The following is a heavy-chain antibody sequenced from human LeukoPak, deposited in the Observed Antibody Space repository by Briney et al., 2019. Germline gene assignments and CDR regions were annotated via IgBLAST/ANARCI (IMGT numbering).Heavy chain of an antibody. CDR1: GFTLSRYL. CDR3: ARGYGVAY. D-gene: IGHD4/OR15-4a*01. V-gene: IGHV3-7*01. Sequence: TGGSLRLSCAASGFTLSRYLMAWVRQAPGKGLEWVANIKEDGSEKHYVDSVKGRFTISRDNAKNSLYLQMNSLRAEDTAVYYCARGYGVAYWGQGNLVIVSS. CDR2: IKEDGSEK. J-gene: IGHJ4*02.